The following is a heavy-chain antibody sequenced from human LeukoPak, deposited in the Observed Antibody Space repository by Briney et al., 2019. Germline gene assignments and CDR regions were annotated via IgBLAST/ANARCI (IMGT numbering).Heavy chain of an antibody. Sequence: SETLSLTCTVSGYSISSGYCWGWIRQPPGKGLEWIGNIYHSGSTYYNPSLKSRVTISVDTSKNQFSLKLSSVTAADTAVYYCARGSYPVTAFGYWGQGTLVTVSS. J-gene: IGHJ4*02. CDR1: GYSISSGYC. D-gene: IGHD4-17*01. CDR2: IYHSGST. V-gene: IGHV4-38-2*02. CDR3: ARGSYPVTAFGY.